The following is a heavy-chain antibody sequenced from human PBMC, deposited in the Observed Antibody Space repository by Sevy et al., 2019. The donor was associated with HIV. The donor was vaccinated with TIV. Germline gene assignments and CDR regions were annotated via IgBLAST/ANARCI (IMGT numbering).Heavy chain of an antibody. CDR3: ARAIAPTVVAATAFFFGWFDP. V-gene: IGHV4-59*01. J-gene: IGHJ5*02. CDR1: GGSISSYY. CDR2: IYYSGST. Sequence: SETLSLTCTVSGGSISSYYWSWIRQPPGKGLEWIGYIYYSGSTNYNPSLKSRVTISVDTSKNQFSLKLSSVTAADTAVYYCARAIAPTVVAATAFFFGWFDPWGQGTLVTVSS. D-gene: IGHD2-15*01.